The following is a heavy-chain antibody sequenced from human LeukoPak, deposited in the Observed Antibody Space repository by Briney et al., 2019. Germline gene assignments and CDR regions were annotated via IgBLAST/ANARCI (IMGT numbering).Heavy chain of an antibody. CDR2: IKEDGSEK. D-gene: IGHD4-17*01. CDR1: GLTFRSYW. J-gene: IGHJ1*01. V-gene: IGHV3-7*01. CDR3: ATDQDHGYFRQ. Sequence: SGGSPRLSCAASGLTFRSYWMTWVRRAPGKEPEWVANIKEDGSEKYYEDSVRGRFTISRDNAKNTLYLDMNSLRAEDTAVFYCATDQDHGYFRQWGQGTLVIVSS.